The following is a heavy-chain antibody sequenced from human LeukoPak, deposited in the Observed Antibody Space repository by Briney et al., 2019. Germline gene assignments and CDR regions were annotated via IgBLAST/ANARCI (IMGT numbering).Heavy chain of an antibody. J-gene: IGHJ4*02. CDR3: TPHSSFDY. CDR1: GFPFSSAW. CDR2: IKKKVERAAT. D-gene: IGHD2-15*01. V-gene: IGHV3-15*01. Sequence: GGSLRLSCAVSGFPFSSAWMSWVRQAPGKGLEWVGQIKKKVERAATNYAAPVKDRFTISRDDSQNTLYLQMNSLKVEDTAVYYCTPHSSFDYWGQGALVTVSS.